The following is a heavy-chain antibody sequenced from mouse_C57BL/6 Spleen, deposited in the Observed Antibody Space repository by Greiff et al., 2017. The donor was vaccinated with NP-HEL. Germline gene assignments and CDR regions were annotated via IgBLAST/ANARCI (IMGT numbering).Heavy chain of an antibody. D-gene: IGHD1-1*01. J-gene: IGHJ2*01. CDR1: GYTFTDYY. V-gene: IGHV1-26*01. Sequence: EVQLQQSGPELVKPGASVKISCKASGYTFTDYYMNWVKQSHGKSLEWIGDINPNNGGTSYNQKFKGKATLTVDKSSSTAYMELRSLTSEDSAVYYCARYYYGSSYYFDYWGQGTTLTVSS. CDR3: ARYYYGSSYYFDY. CDR2: INPNNGGT.